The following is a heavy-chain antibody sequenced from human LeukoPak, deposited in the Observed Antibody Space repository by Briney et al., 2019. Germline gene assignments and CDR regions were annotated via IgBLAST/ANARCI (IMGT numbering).Heavy chain of an antibody. D-gene: IGHD2-21*02. CDR3: ARVAGGDWYYFDF. CDR2: INLYSGGT. J-gene: IGHJ4*02. CDR1: GYNFTVYY. V-gene: IGHV1-2*02. Sequence: GASVKVSCKASGYNFTVYYMHWVRQAPGQGLEWMGWINLYSGGTHYAQKFQGRVTMTMDTSINAAYMELSRLGSDDTAVYYCARVAGGDWYYFDFWGQGSLVTVSS.